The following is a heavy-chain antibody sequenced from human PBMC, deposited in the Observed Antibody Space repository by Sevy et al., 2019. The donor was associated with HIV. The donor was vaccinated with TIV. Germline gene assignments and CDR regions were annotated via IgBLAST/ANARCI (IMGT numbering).Heavy chain of an antibody. CDR1: GFPFSSYA. Sequence: GGCLRLSCAASGFPFSSYAMSWVRQAPGKGLEWVSAIGGSGVSTYYADSVKGRFTISRDNSKNTLYLQMNSLRAEDTAVYYCAKDRAAMVGDAFDIWGQGTMVTVSS. D-gene: IGHD5-18*01. J-gene: IGHJ3*02. CDR2: IGGSGVST. V-gene: IGHV3-23*01. CDR3: AKDRAAMVGDAFDI.